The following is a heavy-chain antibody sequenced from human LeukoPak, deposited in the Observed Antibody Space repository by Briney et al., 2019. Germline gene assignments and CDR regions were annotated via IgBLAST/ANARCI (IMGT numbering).Heavy chain of an antibody. Sequence: SQTLSLTCSVSGASISSLYWSWIKQPPGKGFEWHGYIYYTGSTNYTPSLKSRVTMFVDMTKNQFPLRLSSVTAADTAVYYCARHRAYSSSSPFDYWGQGTLVTVSS. CDR2: IYYTGST. D-gene: IGHD6-6*01. J-gene: IGHJ4*02. CDR3: ARHRAYSSSSPFDY. V-gene: IGHV4-59*08. CDR1: GASISSLY.